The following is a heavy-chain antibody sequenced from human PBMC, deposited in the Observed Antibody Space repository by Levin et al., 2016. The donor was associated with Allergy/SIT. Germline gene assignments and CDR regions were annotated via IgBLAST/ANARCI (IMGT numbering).Heavy chain of an antibody. Sequence: GGSLRLSCAASGFTFSNAWMSWVRQAPGKGLEWVGRIKSKTDGGTTDYAAPVKGRFTISRDDSKNTLYLQMNSLKTEDTAVYYCTTDLWEWLRLVRAFDIWGQGTMVTVSS. CDR1: GFTFSNAW. CDR3: TTDLWEWLRLVRAFDI. D-gene: IGHD5-12*01. J-gene: IGHJ3*02. CDR2: IKSKTDGGTT. V-gene: IGHV3-15*01.